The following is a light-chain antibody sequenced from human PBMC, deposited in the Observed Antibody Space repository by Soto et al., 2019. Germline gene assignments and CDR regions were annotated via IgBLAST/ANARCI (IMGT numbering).Light chain of an antibody. Sequence: DIHMTQSPSTLSASVGDRVTITCRASQSISIWLAWYQQKPGKAPNLLIYKTSSLETGDPSRFSGSGSGTEFTLTISSLQPDDFPTYYCQHWNDYSWTFGQGTKVDVK. V-gene: IGKV1-5*03. J-gene: IGKJ1*01. CDR2: KTS. CDR1: QSISIW. CDR3: QHWNDYSWT.